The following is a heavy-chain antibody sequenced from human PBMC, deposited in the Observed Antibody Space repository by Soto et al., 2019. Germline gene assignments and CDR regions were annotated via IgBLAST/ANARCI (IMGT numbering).Heavy chain of an antibody. D-gene: IGHD4-4*01. J-gene: IGHJ4*02. CDR3: ARGQTPTESDF. V-gene: IGHV1-18*01. CDR1: GYTFTNYG. Sequence: QIQLVQSEGEVRQPGASVKVSCKTSGYTFTNYGVTWVRQAPGQGLEWMGWLNTYNGNTKYAQKLQGRVTMTTDTSTSTAYVDLRSLRSDDTAVYYGARGQTPTESDFWGQGTLVPVSS. CDR2: LNTYNGNT.